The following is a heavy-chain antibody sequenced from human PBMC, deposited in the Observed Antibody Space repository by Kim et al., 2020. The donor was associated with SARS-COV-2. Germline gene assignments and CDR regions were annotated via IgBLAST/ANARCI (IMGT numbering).Heavy chain of an antibody. CDR3: ARPCSGLKYFDI. CDR2: ITPDGSEE. Sequence: GGSLRLSCAASGFTFSNYWMPWVRQAPGKGLEWVANITPDGSEEYYVDSVKGRFTISRDNAKNSLGLQMNSLRAEDTAVYYCARPCSGLKYFDIWGRGT. J-gene: IGHJ2*01. CDR1: GFTFSNYW. V-gene: IGHV3-7*03. D-gene: IGHD2-15*01.